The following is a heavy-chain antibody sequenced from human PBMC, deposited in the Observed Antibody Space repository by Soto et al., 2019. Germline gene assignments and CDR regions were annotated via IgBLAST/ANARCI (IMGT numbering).Heavy chain of an antibody. CDR3: ARTLAAAAYYYYYGMDV. D-gene: IGHD6-13*01. Sequence: GGSLRLSCAASGFTFSSYAMSWVRQAPGKGLEWVSFISGSGNRIYYADSVKGRFTISRDNAKNSLYLQMNSLRDEDTAVYYCARTLAAAAYYYYYGMDVWGQGTTVTVSS. V-gene: IGHV3-48*02. CDR2: ISGSGNRI. CDR1: GFTFSSYA. J-gene: IGHJ6*02.